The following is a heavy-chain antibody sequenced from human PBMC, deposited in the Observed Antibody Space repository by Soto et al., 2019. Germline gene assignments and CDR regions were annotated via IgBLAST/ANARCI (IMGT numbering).Heavy chain of an antibody. Sequence: RASVKVSCKASGYTFTSYGISWVRQAPGQGLEWMGWISAYNGNTNYAQKLQGRVTMTTDTSTSTAYMELRSLRSDDTAVYYCARDGDESYYYYGMDVWGQGTTVTVSS. J-gene: IGHJ6*02. CDR1: GYTFTSYG. CDR2: ISAYNGNT. CDR3: ARDGDESYYYYGMDV. D-gene: IGHD7-27*01. V-gene: IGHV1-18*04.